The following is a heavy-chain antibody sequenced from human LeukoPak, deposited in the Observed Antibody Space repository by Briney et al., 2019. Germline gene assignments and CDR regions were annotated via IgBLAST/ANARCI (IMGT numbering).Heavy chain of an antibody. J-gene: IGHJ2*01. V-gene: IGHV4-61*01. CDR2: IYYSGST. CDR3: ARVRVVTMIVVVTDWYFDL. D-gene: IGHD3-22*01. CDR1: GGSISSGSYY. Sequence: PSETLSLTCTVSGGSISSGSYYWSWIRQPPGKGLEWIGSIYYSGSTYYNPSLKSRVTISVDTSKNQFSLKLSSVTAADTAVYYCARVRVVTMIVVVTDWYFDLWGRGTLVTVSS.